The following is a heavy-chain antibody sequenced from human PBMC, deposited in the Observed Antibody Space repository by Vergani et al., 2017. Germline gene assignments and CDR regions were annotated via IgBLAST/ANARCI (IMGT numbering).Heavy chain of an antibody. Sequence: QVQLVQSGAEVKKPGASVKVSCKASGYTFTSYGISWVRQAPGQGLEWMGWISAYNGNTNDAQKLQGRVTMTTDTSTSTAYMELRSLRSDDTAVYYCARDGPRYFDWLSWGYYYGMDVWGQGTTVTVSS. CDR3: ARDGPRYFDWLSWGYYYGMDV. J-gene: IGHJ6*02. CDR2: ISAYNGNT. CDR1: GYTFTSYG. D-gene: IGHD3-9*01. V-gene: IGHV1-18*01.